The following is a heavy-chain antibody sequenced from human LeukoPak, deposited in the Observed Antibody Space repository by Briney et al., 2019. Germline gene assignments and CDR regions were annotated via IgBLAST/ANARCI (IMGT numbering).Heavy chain of an antibody. Sequence: SETLSLTCTVSGGSISSYYWSWIRQPPGKGLEWIGYIYYSGSTNYNPSLKSRVTISVDTSKNQFSLKLSSVTAADTAVYYCARDLRFDYYDSSGYYYYYYYMDVWGEGTTVTISS. V-gene: IGHV4-59*01. CDR3: ARDLRFDYYDSSGYYYYYYYMDV. J-gene: IGHJ6*03. CDR2: IYYSGST. D-gene: IGHD3-22*01. CDR1: GGSISSYY.